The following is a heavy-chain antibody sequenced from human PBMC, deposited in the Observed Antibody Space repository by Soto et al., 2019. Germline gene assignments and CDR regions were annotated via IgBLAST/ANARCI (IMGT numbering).Heavy chain of an antibody. J-gene: IGHJ6*04. CDR2: INHSGST. CDR1: GGSLSGYF. CDR3: ASYHYYYMDV. D-gene: IGHD3-16*01. V-gene: IGHV4-34*01. Sequence: SETLSLTCAVYGGSLSGYFWSWVRQPPGKGLEWIGEINHSGSTNYNPSLKSRVTISADTSKHQFSLRLSSVTAADSGIYYCASYHYYYMDVWGTGKTVTVSS.